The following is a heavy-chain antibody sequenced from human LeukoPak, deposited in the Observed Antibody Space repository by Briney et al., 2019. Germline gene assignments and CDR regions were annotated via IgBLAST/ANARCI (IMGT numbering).Heavy chain of an antibody. V-gene: IGHV1-2*02. CDR1: GYTFTGYY. J-gene: IGHJ4*02. Sequence: ASVKVSCKASGYTFTGYYMHWVRQAPGQGLEWMGWINPNSGGTNYAQKFQGRVTMTEDTSTDTAYMELSSLRSEDTAVYYCATVRGSYYGYWGQGTLVTVSS. CDR3: ATVRGSYYGY. D-gene: IGHD1-26*01. CDR2: INPNSGGT.